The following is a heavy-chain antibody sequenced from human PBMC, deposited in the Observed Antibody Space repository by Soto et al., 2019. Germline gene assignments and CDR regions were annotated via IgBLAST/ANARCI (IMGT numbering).Heavy chain of an antibody. Sequence: SETLSLTCTVSGGSISSYYWSWIRQPPGKGLEWIGYIYYSGSTNYNPSLKSRVTISVDTSKNQFSLKLSSVTAADTAVYYCARDFVYTAMVGAFDIWGQGTMVTVSS. CDR2: IYYSGST. CDR3: ARDFVYTAMVGAFDI. V-gene: IGHV4-59*01. CDR1: GGSISSYY. D-gene: IGHD5-18*01. J-gene: IGHJ3*02.